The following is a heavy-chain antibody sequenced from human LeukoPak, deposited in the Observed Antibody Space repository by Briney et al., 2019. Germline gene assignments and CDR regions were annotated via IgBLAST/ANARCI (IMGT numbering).Heavy chain of an antibody. CDR2: INPSGGST. V-gene: IGHV1-46*01. CDR1: GYTFTSYY. J-gene: IGHJ6*02. Sequence: ASVKVSCKASGYTFTSYYMHWVRQAPGQGLEWMGIINPSGGSTSYAQKFQGRVTMTRDTSTSTVYMELSSLRSEDTAVYYCAQEGDCSGGSCYSGYYYGMDVWGQGTTVTVSS. D-gene: IGHD2-15*01. CDR3: AQEGDCSGGSCYSGYYYGMDV.